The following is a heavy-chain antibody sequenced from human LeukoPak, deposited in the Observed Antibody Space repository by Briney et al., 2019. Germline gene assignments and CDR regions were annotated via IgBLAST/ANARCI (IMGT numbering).Heavy chain of an antibody. V-gene: IGHV4-39*07. D-gene: IGHD4-23*01. CDR2: IYYSGST. Sequence: SETLSLTCTVSGGSISSSSYYWGWIRQPPVKGLEWIGSIYYSGSTYYNPSLKSRVTISVNTSKNQFSLKLSSVTAADTAVYYCARGPPHKAGGHFDYWGQGTLVTVSS. J-gene: IGHJ4*02. CDR1: GGSISSSSYY. CDR3: ARGPPHKAGGHFDY.